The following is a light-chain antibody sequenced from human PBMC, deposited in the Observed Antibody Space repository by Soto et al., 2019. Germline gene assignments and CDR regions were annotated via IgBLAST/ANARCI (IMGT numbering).Light chain of an antibody. CDR2: AAS. CDR1: QDIGND. V-gene: IGKV1-6*02. Sequence: AIQMPQSPSSLAGSVGDRLTITCRASQDIGNDLGWYQQKPGKAPKLLIYAASSLQSGVSSRFSGSGSGTEFTLTISSLQPEDFATYYCLQVFNFPRAFGQGTKVDIK. CDR3: LQVFNFPRA. J-gene: IGKJ1*01.